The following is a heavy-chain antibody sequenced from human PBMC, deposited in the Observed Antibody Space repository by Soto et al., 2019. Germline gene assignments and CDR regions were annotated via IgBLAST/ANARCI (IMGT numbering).Heavy chain of an antibody. D-gene: IGHD1-1*01. CDR2: IIPVVSMA. Sequence: QVQLVQSGAEMREPGSSVRVSCKASGGSLDSLTISWLRQAPGQGVEWMGRIIPVVSMASSAEKFQDRIKIDADKSTNTIYMEVTNLRSDGPAMYYFVGQMLEPRDSWGQGTPIIVSS. CDR1: GGSLDSLT. CDR3: VGQMLEPRDS. V-gene: IGHV1-69*02. J-gene: IGHJ4*02.